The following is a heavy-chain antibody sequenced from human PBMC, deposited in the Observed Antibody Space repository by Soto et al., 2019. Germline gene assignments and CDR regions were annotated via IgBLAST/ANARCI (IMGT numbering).Heavy chain of an antibody. J-gene: IGHJ4*02. Sequence: GESLKISCKGSGYSFTSYWIGWVRQMPGKGLEWMGIIYPGDSDTRYSPSFQGQVTISADKSISTAYLQWSSLKASDTAMYYCARLAPYTAMVKSVFFDYWGQGTLVTVSS. CDR1: GYSFTSYW. V-gene: IGHV5-51*01. D-gene: IGHD5-18*01. CDR3: ARLAPYTAMVKSVFFDY. CDR2: IYPGDSDT.